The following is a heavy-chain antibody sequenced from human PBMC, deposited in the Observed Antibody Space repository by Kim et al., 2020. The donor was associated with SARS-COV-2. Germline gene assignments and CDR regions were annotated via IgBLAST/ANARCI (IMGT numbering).Heavy chain of an antibody. J-gene: IGHJ4*02. D-gene: IGHD2-2*01. V-gene: IGHV3-23*01. Sequence: GGSLRLSCAASGFTFSSYAMTWVRQAPGKGLEWVSVISDSGGRTYYADSVKGRFTISRDNSKNTLYLQMNSLRAEDTAVYYCAKDFFMPYWGQGTLVTVSS. CDR1: GFTFSSYA. CDR3: AKDFFMPY. CDR2: ISDSGGRT.